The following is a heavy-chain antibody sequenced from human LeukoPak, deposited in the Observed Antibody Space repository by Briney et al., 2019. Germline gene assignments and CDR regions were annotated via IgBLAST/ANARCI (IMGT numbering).Heavy chain of an antibody. CDR2: ISSSGSTI. CDR1: GFTFSSYW. J-gene: IGHJ6*03. D-gene: IGHD6-13*01. CDR3: ARSAAAGFSYYSYYLDV. V-gene: IGHV3-48*04. Sequence: GGSLRLPCAASGFTFSSYWMSWVRQAPGKGLEWVSYISSSGSTIYYADSVKGRFTISRDNAKNSLYLQMNSLRAEDTAVYYCARSAAAGFSYYSYYLDVWGKGTTVTIFS.